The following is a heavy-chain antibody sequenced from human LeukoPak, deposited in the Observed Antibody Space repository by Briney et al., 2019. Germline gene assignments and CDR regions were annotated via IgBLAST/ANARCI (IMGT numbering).Heavy chain of an antibody. J-gene: IGHJ4*02. V-gene: IGHV1-2*02. Sequence: GASVKVSCKASGYTLTGYYMYWVRQAPGQGLEWMGWINPDSGGTNSAQKFRGRVTMTRDTSISTAYMELRSLRSDDTAVYYCARGVRYYGSGSYYKSPFDYWGQGTLVTVSS. CDR1: GYTLTGYY. CDR2: INPDSGGT. D-gene: IGHD3-10*01. CDR3: ARGVRYYGSGSYYKSPFDY.